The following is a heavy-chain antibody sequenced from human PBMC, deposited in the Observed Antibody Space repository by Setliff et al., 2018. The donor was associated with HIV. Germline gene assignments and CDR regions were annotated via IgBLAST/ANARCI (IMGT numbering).Heavy chain of an antibody. CDR1: GYTFTSDY. CDR2: INPAGNHT. V-gene: IGHV1-46*01. Sequence: ASVKVSCKASGYTFTSDYIHWVRQAPGPGLEWMGIINPAGNHTSNAQKFQGRLTMTRDTSTNTVYMELSSLRSEDTAVYYYAKNIHGPAINICRIKNWFDPWGEGTLVTVSS. J-gene: IGHJ5*02. D-gene: IGHD3-3*02. CDR3: AKNIHGPAINICRIKNWFDP.